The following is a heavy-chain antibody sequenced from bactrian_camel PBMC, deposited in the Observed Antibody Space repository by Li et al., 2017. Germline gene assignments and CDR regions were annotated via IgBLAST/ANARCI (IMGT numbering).Heavy chain of an antibody. CDR1: GDIGPIHY. CDR2: IYTSSGST. J-gene: IGHJ4*01. CDR3: AAASAPWLGDRWREKDVYTD. D-gene: IGHD5*01. V-gene: IGHV3S54*01. Sequence: HVQLVESGGGSVQAGGSLELSCTMSGDIGPIHYVAWFRQIPGKEREAVATIYTSSGSTDYADSVKGRFTISRDNAKNTLYLQMNSLTPADSAMYYCAAASAPWLGDRWREKDVYTDWGQGTQVTVS.